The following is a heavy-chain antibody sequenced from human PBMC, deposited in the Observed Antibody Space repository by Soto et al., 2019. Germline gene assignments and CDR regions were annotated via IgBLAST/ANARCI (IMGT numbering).Heavy chain of an antibody. V-gene: IGHV3-33*01. J-gene: IGHJ4*02. CDR1: GFTFSSYG. Sequence: PGGSLRLSCAASGFTFSSYGMHWVRQAPGKGLEWVAVIWYDGSNKYYADSVKGRFTISRDNSKNTLYLQMNSLRAEDTAVYYCARDXFSGYSSSWYARGRFDYWGQGTLVTVSS. D-gene: IGHD6-13*01. CDR3: ARDXFSGYSSSWYARGRFDY. CDR2: IWYDGSNK.